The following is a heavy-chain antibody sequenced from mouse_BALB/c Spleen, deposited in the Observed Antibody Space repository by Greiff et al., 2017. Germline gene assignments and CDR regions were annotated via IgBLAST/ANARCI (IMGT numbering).Heavy chain of an antibody. Sequence: QVQLKESGPGLVAPSQSLSITCPVSGFSLTANGLSWFRQPPGKGLEWLGVIWGDGSTNYHSALISRLSISKDNSKSQVFLKLNSLQTDDTATYYCATGLLWSPAYWGQGTLVTVSA. CDR2: IWGDGST. V-gene: IGHV2-3*01. CDR1: GFSLTANG. CDR3: ATGLLWSPAY. D-gene: IGHD2-10*01. J-gene: IGHJ3*01.